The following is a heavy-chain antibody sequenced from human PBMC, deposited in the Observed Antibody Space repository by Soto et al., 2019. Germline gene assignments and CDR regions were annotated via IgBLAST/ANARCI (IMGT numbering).Heavy chain of an antibody. V-gene: IGHV4-30-2*01. CDR2: IYHSGST. CDR1: GGSISSGGYS. CDR3: AAGGGLPRYY. D-gene: IGHD5-12*01. Sequence: QLQLQESGSGLVKPSQTLSLTCAVSGGSISSGGYSWSWIRQPPGKGLEWIGYIYHSGSTYYNPSPXGXVXIPXDRSKNQFSLKLSSVTAADTAVYSCAAGGGLPRYYWGQGTLVTVSS. J-gene: IGHJ4*02.